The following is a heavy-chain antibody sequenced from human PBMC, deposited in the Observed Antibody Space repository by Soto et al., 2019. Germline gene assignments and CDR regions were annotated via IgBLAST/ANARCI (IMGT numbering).Heavy chain of an antibody. J-gene: IGHJ5*02. CDR1: GGSISSGDYY. Sequence: SETLSLTCTVSGGSISSGDYYWSWIRQPPGKGLEWIGYIYYSGSTYYNPSLKSRVTISVDTPKNQFSLKLSSVTAADTAVYYCARGYYGSGENWFDPWGQGTLVTVSS. V-gene: IGHV4-30-4*01. D-gene: IGHD3-10*01. CDR2: IYYSGST. CDR3: ARGYYGSGENWFDP.